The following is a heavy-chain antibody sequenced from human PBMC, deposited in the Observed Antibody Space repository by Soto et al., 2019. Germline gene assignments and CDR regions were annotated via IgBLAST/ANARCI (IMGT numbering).Heavy chain of an antibody. CDR3: ASWSGSSPYAFDI. Sequence: GASVKVSCKASGCTFSSYAISWVRQAPGQGLEWMGGIIPIFGTANYAQKFQGRVTITADESTSTAYMELSSLRSEDTAVYYCASWSGSSPYAFDIWGQGTMVTVSS. J-gene: IGHJ3*02. D-gene: IGHD1-26*01. CDR2: IIPIFGTA. CDR1: GCTFSSYA. V-gene: IGHV1-69*13.